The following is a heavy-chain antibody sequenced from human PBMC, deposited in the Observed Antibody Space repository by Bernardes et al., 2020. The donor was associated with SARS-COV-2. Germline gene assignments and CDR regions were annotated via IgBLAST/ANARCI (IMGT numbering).Heavy chain of an antibody. D-gene: IGHD6-6*01. Sequence: GGSLSLSCAASGFSVGSSYMTWVRQAPGKGLEWVAIIYRIGTTYYADSVKGRFTISRDNSKNTLFLQMNNLRAEDTAVYYCAVGGVFYSSSFDYWGQGTLLTVSS. J-gene: IGHJ4*02. V-gene: IGHV3-53*01. CDR2: IYRIGTT. CDR1: GFSVGSSY. CDR3: AVGGVFYSSSFDY.